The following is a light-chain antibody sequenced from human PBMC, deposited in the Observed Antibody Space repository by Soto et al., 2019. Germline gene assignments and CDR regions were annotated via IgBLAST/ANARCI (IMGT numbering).Light chain of an antibody. Sequence: QSALTQPASVSGSPGQSITISCTGTSSDVGGYNYVSWYQHHPGKAPKVMIYEVSNRPSGVSNRFSGSKSGNTASLTISGLQAEDEAQYYCSSYTSTSSWVFGGGTK. CDR2: EVS. V-gene: IGLV2-14*01. CDR1: SSDVGGYNY. J-gene: IGLJ3*02. CDR3: SSYTSTSSWV.